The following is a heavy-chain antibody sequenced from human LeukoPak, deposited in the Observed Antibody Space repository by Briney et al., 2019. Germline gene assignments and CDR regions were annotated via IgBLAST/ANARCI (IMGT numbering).Heavy chain of an antibody. D-gene: IGHD3-10*01. Sequence: ASVKVSCKASGYTFTSYGISWGRQAPAQGLEGMGWISAYNGNTNYAQKLQGRVTMTTDTYTSTAYMELRSMRSDDTAVYYCARATLYCSGGYLDYWGQGTLVTVSS. J-gene: IGHJ4*02. CDR3: ARATLYCSGGYLDY. CDR2: ISAYNGNT. V-gene: IGHV1-18*01. CDR1: GYTFTSYG.